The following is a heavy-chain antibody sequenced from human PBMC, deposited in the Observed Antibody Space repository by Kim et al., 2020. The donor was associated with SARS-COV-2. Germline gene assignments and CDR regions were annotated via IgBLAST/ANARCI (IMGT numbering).Heavy chain of an antibody. CDR1: GFTFSSYG. V-gene: IGHV3-30*18. CDR2: ISYDGSNK. J-gene: IGHJ3*02. CDR3: AKDLFVDTAMVILPDAFDI. Sequence: GGSLRLSCAASGFTFSSYGMHWVRQAPGKGLEWVAVISYDGSNKYYADSVKGRFTISRDNSKNTLYLQMNSLRAEDTAVYYCAKDLFVDTAMVILPDAFDIWGQGTMVTVSS. D-gene: IGHD5-18*01.